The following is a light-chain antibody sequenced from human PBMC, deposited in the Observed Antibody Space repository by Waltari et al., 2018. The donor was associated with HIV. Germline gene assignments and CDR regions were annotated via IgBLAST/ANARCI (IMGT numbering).Light chain of an antibody. J-gene: IGLJ3*02. CDR3: AAWDDSLSGKWV. CDR2: RNN. V-gene: IGLV1-47*01. Sequence: QSLLTQPPSASGTPGQRVTISCSGSSSNIGSNFVYWYQQLPGTAPKLLIYRNNQRPSGVPVRFSGSKSGTSASLAISGLRSEDEADFYCAAWDDSLSGKWVFGGGTKLTVL. CDR1: SSNIGSNF.